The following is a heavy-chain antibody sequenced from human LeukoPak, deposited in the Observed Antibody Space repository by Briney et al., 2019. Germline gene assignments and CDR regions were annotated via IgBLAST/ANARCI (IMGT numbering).Heavy chain of an antibody. Sequence: SETMSLTCTVSGGSISSSNYYWGWIRQPPGKGLEWNGSILYSGDTHYNPSFKSRATISVDTSKNQFSLKLTSVTAADTAVYYCVRLTIFGVLTINWFDPWGQGTLVTVSS. V-gene: IGHV4-39*07. D-gene: IGHD3-3*02. J-gene: IGHJ5*02. CDR3: VRLTIFGVLTINWFDP. CDR2: ILYSGDT. CDR1: GGSISSSNYY.